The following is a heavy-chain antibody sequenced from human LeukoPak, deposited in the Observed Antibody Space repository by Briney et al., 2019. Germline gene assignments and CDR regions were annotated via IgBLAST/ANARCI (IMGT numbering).Heavy chain of an antibody. CDR3: ARGTSGYPMYYFDY. CDR1: GGTFSSYA. CDR2: IIPIFDTA. Sequence: ASVKVSCKASGGTFSSYAISWVRQAPGQGLEWMGGIIPIFDTANYAQKFQGRVTITADESTSTAYMELSSLRSEDTAVYYCARGTSGYPMYYFDYWGQGTLVTVSS. J-gene: IGHJ4*02. V-gene: IGHV1-69*13. D-gene: IGHD3-3*01.